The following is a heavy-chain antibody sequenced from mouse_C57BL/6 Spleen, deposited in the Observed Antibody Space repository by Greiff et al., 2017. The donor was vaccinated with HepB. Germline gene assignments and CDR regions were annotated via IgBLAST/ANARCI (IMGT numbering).Heavy chain of an antibody. J-gene: IGHJ1*03. CDR3: AQTIITTGVAQDNWYFDV. Sequence: EVKLQESGPGLVKPSQSLSLTCSVTGYSITSGYYWNWIRQFPGNKLEWMGYISYDGSNNYNPSLKNRISITRDTSKNQFFLKLNSVTTEDTATDYCAQTIITTGVAQDNWYFDVWGTGTTVTVSS. V-gene: IGHV3-6*01. CDR2: ISYDGSN. CDR1: GYSITSGYY. D-gene: IGHD1-1*01.